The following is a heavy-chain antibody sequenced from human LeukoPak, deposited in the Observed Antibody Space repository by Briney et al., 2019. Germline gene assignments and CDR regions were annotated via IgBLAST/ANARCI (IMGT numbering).Heavy chain of an antibody. CDR1: GFTFSTYN. V-gene: IGHV3-21*04. J-gene: IGHJ4*02. Sequence: GGSLRLSCAASGFTFSTYNMNWVRQAPGKGLEWVSSITSSSSYIYYADSVKGRFTISRDNSKNTLYLQMNSLRAEDTAVYYCAKAHDILTGYHRPGEGDYWGQGTLVTVSS. CDR3: AKAHDILTGYHRPGEGDY. D-gene: IGHD3-9*01. CDR2: ITSSSSYI.